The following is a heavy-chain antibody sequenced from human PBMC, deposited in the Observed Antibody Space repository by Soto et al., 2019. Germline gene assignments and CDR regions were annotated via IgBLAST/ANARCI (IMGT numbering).Heavy chain of an antibody. V-gene: IGHV4-61*01. Sequence: QVQLQESGPGLVKPSETLSLTCTVSGGSVSSGSYYWSWIRQPPGKGLEWIGYIDYSGSTNYNPSLKSRGTISVDTSKNQFSLKLSSVTAADTAVYYCARATVAVAGRAFDICGQGTMVTVSS. CDR3: ARATVAVAGRAFDI. CDR2: IDYSGST. D-gene: IGHD6-19*01. J-gene: IGHJ3*02. CDR1: GGSVSSGSYY.